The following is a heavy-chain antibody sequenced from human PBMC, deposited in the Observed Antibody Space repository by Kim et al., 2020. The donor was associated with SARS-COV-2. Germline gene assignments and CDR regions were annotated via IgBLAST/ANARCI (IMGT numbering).Heavy chain of an antibody. J-gene: IGHJ3*02. CDR3: ARASGSYLRGAFDI. CDR1: GFTFSSYS. D-gene: IGHD1-26*01. Sequence: GGSLRLSCAASGFTFSSYSMNWVRQAPGKGLEWVSYISSSSSTIYYADSVKGRFTISRDNAKNSLYLQMNSLRDEDTAVYYCARASGSYLRGAFDIWGQGTMVTVSS. V-gene: IGHV3-48*02. CDR2: ISSSSSTI.